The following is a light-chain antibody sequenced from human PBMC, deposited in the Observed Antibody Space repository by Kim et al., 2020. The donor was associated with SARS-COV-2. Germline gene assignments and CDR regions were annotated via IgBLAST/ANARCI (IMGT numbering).Light chain of an antibody. J-gene: IGKJ3*01. V-gene: IGKV3-20*01. CDR1: QSVSSSY. CDR2: GAS. CDR3: QQYGSSPRT. Sequence: EIVLTQSPGTLPLSPGERATLSCRASQSVSSSYLAWYQQKPGQAPRLLIYGASSRATGIPDRFSGSGSGTDFTLTISRLEPEDFAVYYCQQYGSSPRTFGPGTKVDIK.